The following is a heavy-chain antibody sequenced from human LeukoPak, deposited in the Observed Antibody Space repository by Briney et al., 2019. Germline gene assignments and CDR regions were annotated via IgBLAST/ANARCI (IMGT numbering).Heavy chain of an antibody. D-gene: IGHD3-10*01. Sequence: SETLSLTCAVSGGSFSGYYWSWIRQPPGKGLEWIGEINHSGSTNYNPSLKSRVTISVDTSKNQFSLKLSSVTAADTAVYYCARDMVRGVTRDYWGQGTLVTVS. CDR1: GGSFSGYY. V-gene: IGHV4-34*01. J-gene: IGHJ4*02. CDR2: INHSGST. CDR3: ARDMVRGVTRDY.